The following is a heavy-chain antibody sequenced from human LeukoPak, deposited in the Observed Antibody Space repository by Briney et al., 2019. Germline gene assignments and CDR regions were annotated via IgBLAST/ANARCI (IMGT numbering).Heavy chain of an antibody. CDR3: TTEDYYDSSGYPFDY. Sequence: GGSLRLSCAASGFTFSGSALHWVRQASGKGLEWVGRIESKTDGETTDYAAPVKGRFTISRDDSKNTLYLQMNSLKTEDTAVYYCTTEDYYDSSGYPFDYWGQGTLVTVSS. D-gene: IGHD3-22*01. CDR1: GFTFSGSA. V-gene: IGHV3-15*04. J-gene: IGHJ4*02. CDR2: IESKTDGETT.